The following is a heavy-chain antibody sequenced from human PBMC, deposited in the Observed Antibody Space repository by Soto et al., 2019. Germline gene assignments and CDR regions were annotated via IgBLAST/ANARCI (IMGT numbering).Heavy chain of an antibody. CDR1: GYTFTSYY. V-gene: IGHV1-46*01. J-gene: IGHJ6*02. Sequence: ASVKVSCKASGYTFTSYYMHWVRQAPGQGLEWMGIINPSGGSTSYAQKFQGRVTMTRDTSTSTVYMELSSLRSEDTAVYYCARESPYDILTGQPYYSGMDVWGQETTVTVS. CDR3: ARESPYDILTGQPYYSGMDV. CDR2: INPSGGST. D-gene: IGHD3-9*01.